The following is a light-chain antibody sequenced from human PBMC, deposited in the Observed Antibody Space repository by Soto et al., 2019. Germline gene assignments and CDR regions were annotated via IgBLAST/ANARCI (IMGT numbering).Light chain of an antibody. CDR1: QSISSY. J-gene: IGKJ4*01. CDR2: AAS. CDR3: QQSYSTPLN. Sequence: DIQMTQSPSSLSASVGDRVTITCLASQSISSYLNWYQQKPGKAPKLLIYAASSLQSGVPSRFSGSGSGTDLTLTINSLQPEDFATYYCQQSYSTPLNFGGGTKVDI. V-gene: IGKV1-39*01.